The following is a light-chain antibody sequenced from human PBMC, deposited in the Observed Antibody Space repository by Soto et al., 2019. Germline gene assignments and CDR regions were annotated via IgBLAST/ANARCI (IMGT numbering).Light chain of an antibody. Sequence: QSALTQPASVSGSPGQSITISCTGTSSDVGGYNYVSWYQQHTGKAPKLMIYEVSNRPSGVSNRFSGSKSGHTASLTISGLQAEDEADYYCSSYTSSSTYGFGTGTKVTVL. V-gene: IGLV2-14*01. CDR3: SSYTSSSTYG. J-gene: IGLJ1*01. CDR1: SSDVGGYNY. CDR2: EVS.